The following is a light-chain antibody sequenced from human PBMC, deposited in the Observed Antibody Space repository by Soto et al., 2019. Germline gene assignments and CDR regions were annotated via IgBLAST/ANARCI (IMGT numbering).Light chain of an antibody. J-gene: IGKJ1*01. CDR3: QQYNDNWT. Sequence: DIQMTQSPSTLSASVGDRVTNTCRASQSISSWLAWYQQKPGQAPKLLIYKASTLQSGVPSRFSGSGSGTEFTLAISSLQPDDSATYYCQQYNDNWTFGQGTKVDIK. CDR2: KAS. CDR1: QSISSW. V-gene: IGKV1-5*03.